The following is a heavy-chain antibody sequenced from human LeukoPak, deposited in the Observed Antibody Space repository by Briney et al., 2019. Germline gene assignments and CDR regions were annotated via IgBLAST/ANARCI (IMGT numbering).Heavy chain of an antibody. V-gene: IGHV1-2*04. D-gene: IGHD1-26*01. CDR3: ARAKTGSYYCYFDY. Sequence: GASVKVSCKASGYTFTGYYMHWVRQAPGQGLEWMGWINPNSGGTNYAQKFQGWVTMTRDTSISTAYMELSRLRSDDTAVYYCARAKTGSYYCYFDYWGQGTLVTVSS. J-gene: IGHJ4*02. CDR2: INPNSGGT. CDR1: GYTFTGYY.